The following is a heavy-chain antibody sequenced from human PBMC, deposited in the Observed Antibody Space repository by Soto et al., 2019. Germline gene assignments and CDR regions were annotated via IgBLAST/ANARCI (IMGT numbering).Heavy chain of an antibody. CDR3: ARRPRGYSYGSAYYYMDV. V-gene: IGHV3-48*01. Sequence: GGSLRLSCAASGFTFSSYSMNWVRQAPGKGLEWVSYISSSSSTIYYADSVKGRFTISRDNAKNSLYLQMNSLRAEDTAVYYCARRPRGYSYGSAYYYMDVWGKGTTVTVS. J-gene: IGHJ6*03. CDR2: ISSSSSTI. CDR1: GFTFSSYS. D-gene: IGHD5-18*01.